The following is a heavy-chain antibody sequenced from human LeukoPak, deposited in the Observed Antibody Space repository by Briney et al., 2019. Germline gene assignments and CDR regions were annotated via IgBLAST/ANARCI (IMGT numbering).Heavy chain of an antibody. CDR2: IKQDGSEK. J-gene: IGHJ5*01. Sequence: GGSLRLSCAASGFTFRNFWMSWVRQAPREGLEWVAHIKQDGSEKYSVDSVKGRFTISRDNAKSSLYLQMNSLSAEDSALYYCARDGVENVAVADLTWFDSWGQGALVIVSS. CDR1: GFTFRNFW. V-gene: IGHV3-7*01. D-gene: IGHD6-19*01. CDR3: ARDGVENVAVADLTWFDS.